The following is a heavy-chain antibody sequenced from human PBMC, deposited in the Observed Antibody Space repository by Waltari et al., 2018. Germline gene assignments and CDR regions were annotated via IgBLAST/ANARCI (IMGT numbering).Heavy chain of an antibody. Sequence: EVQLLESGGGLVQPGGSLRLSCAASRFIFSSYAMSWVRQVPGKGLGWVSSSPVSGDITYYADSVMGGFTISRDNTKNPLDLQVSSLRAEDTAVYYCAKAPASSSSGRNYFDLWGQGTLVTVSS. J-gene: IGHJ4*02. V-gene: IGHV3-23*01. D-gene: IGHD1-26*01. CDR1: RFIFSSYA. CDR2: SPVSGDIT. CDR3: AKAPASSSSGRNYFDL.